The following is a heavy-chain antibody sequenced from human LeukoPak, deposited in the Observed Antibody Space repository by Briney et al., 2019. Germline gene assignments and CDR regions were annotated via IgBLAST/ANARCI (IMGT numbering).Heavy chain of an antibody. Sequence: KPSETLSLTCTVSGDSIITSTYYWGWIRQPPGKGLEWIGTIYYNGNTYHNPSLKSRVTISVDTSKNQFSLKLSSVTAADTAVYYCARPYCSSTSCYTQRDYYFDYWGQGTLDTVSS. CDR2: IYYNGNT. J-gene: IGHJ4*02. V-gene: IGHV4-39*01. D-gene: IGHD2-2*02. CDR3: ARPYCSSTSCYTQRDYYFDY. CDR1: GDSIITSTYY.